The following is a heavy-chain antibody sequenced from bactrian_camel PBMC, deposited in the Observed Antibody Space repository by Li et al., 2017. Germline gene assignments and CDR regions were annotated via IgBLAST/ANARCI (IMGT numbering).Heavy chain of an antibody. D-gene: IGHD2*01. V-gene: IGHV3-3*01. CDR2: IRRSGGET. J-gene: IGHJ4*01. Sequence: HVQLVESGGGSVQTGGSLRLSCVVSGHNRGSNCVGWYRLPPGRAPAEREGIAAIRRSGGETWYAGSVKGRFTISQDSAENTMYLQMNSLKPEDTAMYYCAAALQPSDECPLIESRYQNWGQGTQVTVS. CDR1: GHNRGSNC. CDR3: AAALQPSDECPLIESRYQN.